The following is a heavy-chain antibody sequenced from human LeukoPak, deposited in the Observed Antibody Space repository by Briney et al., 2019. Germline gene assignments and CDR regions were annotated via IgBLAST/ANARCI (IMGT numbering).Heavy chain of an antibody. V-gene: IGHV4-34*01. D-gene: IGHD6-19*01. CDR1: GGSFSGYY. CDR2: INHSGST. J-gene: IGHJ2*01. Sequence: PSETLSLTCAVYGGSFSGYYWSWIRQPPGKGLEWIGEINHSGSTNYNPSLKRRVTISVDTSKNQFSLKLSSVTAADTAVYYCARGDDDSVWHWYFELWGRGTLVTVSS. CDR3: ARGDDDSVWHWYFEL.